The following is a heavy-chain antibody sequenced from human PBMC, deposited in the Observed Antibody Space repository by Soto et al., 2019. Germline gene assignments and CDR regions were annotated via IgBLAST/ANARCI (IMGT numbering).Heavy chain of an antibody. D-gene: IGHD4-17*01. J-gene: IGHJ4*02. CDR1: GGSISSGGYS. CDR3: ASLMTTVTYFDY. CDR2: IYHSGST. Sequence: QLQLQESGSGLVKPSQTLSLTCAVSGGSISSGGYSWSWIRQPPRKGLEWIGYIYHSGSTYYNPSLKSRVTISVDRSKNQFSLKLSSVTAADTAVYYCASLMTTVTYFDYWGQGTLVTVSS. V-gene: IGHV4-30-2*01.